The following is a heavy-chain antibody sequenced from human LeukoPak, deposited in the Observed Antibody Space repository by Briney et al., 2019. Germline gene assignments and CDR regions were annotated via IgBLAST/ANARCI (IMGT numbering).Heavy chain of an antibody. V-gene: IGHV1-24*01. J-gene: IGHJ3*02. CDR2: FDPEDGET. D-gene: IGHD3-22*01. CDR3: ATSRPHYDSSGYYYAEYAFDI. CDR1: GYTXTELS. Sequence: ASVRVSCKVSGYTXTELSMHGVRQAPGKGLEWMGGFDPEDGETIYAQKFQGRVTMTEDTSTDTAYMELSSLRSEDTAVYYCATSRPHYDSSGYYYAEYAFDIWGQGTMVTVSS.